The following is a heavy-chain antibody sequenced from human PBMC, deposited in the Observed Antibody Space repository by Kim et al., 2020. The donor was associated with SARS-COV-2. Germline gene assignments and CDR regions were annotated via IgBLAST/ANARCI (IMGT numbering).Heavy chain of an antibody. CDR1: GGSFSGYY. CDR2: INHSGST. V-gene: IGHV4-34*01. D-gene: IGHD5-12*01. CDR3: ARDGGRWLQLKPGTYFDY. J-gene: IGHJ4*01. Sequence: SETLSLTCAVYGGSFSGYYWSWIRQPPGKGLEWIGEINHSGSTNYNPSLKSRVTISVDTSKNQFSLKLSSVTAADTAVYYCARDGGRWLQLKPGTYFDY.